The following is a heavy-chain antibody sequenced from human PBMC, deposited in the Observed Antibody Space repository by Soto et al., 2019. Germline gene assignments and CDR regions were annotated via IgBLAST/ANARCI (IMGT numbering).Heavy chain of an antibody. V-gene: IGHV2-70*11. CDR2: IDWDDDK. CDR1: GFSLSTNKMC. Sequence: GPKLGNPTQSLTLNCTFSGFSLSTNKMCVSWIRQPPGKALEWLARIDWDDDKYYSTSLKTRLTISKDTSKNQVVLTMTNMDPVDTATYYCARTYYDFWSGYYGGDWFDPWGQGTLVTVSS. D-gene: IGHD3-3*01. J-gene: IGHJ5*02. CDR3: ARTYYDFWSGYYGGDWFDP.